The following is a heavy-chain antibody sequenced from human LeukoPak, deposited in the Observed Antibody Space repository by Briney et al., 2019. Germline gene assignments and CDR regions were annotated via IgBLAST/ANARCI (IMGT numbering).Heavy chain of an antibody. V-gene: IGHV3-48*03. CDR1: GLTFSSYE. CDR3: ARARSSYYGMDV. J-gene: IGHJ6*02. Sequence: PGGSLRLSCAASGLTFSSYEMNWVRQAPGKGLEWVSYISGSGSTIYYADSVKGRFTISRDNAKNSLYLQMNSLRAEDTAVYYCARARSSYYGMDVWGQGTTVTVSS. CDR2: ISGSGSTI.